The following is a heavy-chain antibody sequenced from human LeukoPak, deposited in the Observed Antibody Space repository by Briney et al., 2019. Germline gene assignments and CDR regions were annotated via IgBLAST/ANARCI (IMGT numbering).Heavy chain of an antibody. CDR2: ISYDGSNK. V-gene: IGHV3-30*18. Sequence: GRSLRLSCAASGFTFSSYGMHWVRQAPGKGLEWVAVISYDGSNKYYADSVKGRFTISRDNSKNTLYLQMNSLRAGDTAVYYCAKESALTNAFDIWGQGTMVTVSS. CDR3: AKESALTNAFDI. J-gene: IGHJ3*02. CDR1: GFTFSSYG. D-gene: IGHD1-14*01.